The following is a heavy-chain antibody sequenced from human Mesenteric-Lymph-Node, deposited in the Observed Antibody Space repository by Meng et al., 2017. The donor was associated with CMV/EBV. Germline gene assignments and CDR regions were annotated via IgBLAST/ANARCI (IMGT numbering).Heavy chain of an antibody. CDR1: AFTLNGAW. V-gene: IGHV3-15*07. Sequence: EVQLVESGAVLVKRGGSLRLSCVASAFTLNGAWMNWVRQAPGQGLEWVGRVKSASAGGAADAAAPVKGRFTVSRDDSRKTVHLQMDNLKIEDTAVYYCTTGWDQYFDFWGQGALVTVSS. J-gene: IGHJ4*02. CDR2: VKSASAGGAA. CDR3: TTGWDQYFDF. D-gene: IGHD1-26*01.